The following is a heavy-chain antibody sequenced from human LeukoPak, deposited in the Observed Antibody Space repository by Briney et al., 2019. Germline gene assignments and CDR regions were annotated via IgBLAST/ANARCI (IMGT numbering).Heavy chain of an antibody. CDR3: ARHRYFGGNFADS. CDR2: ICYRGST. CDR1: GGSVSTSSYC. D-gene: IGHD4-23*01. J-gene: IGHJ4*02. Sequence: SETLSLTCTVSGGSVSTSSYCWAWIRQPPGKGLEWIGSICYRGSTYYRPSLRSRLTLSIDTSKDQFSLKVRSVTAADTAVYYCARHRYFGGNFADSWGQGILVTVSS. V-gene: IGHV4-39*01.